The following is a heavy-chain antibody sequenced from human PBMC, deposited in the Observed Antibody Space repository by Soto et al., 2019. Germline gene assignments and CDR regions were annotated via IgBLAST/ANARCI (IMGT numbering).Heavy chain of an antibody. CDR2: TYYRSKWYN. Sequence: SQTLSLTCAISGDSVSSNSAAWNWIRQSPSRGLEWLGRTYYRSKWYNDYAVSVKSRITINPDTSKNQFSLQLNSVTPEDTAVYYCARSPSYWGSPPTGFDYWSQRTLVTASS. J-gene: IGHJ4*02. V-gene: IGHV6-1*01. D-gene: IGHD2-8*02. CDR3: ARSPSYWGSPPTGFDY. CDR1: GDSVSSNSAA.